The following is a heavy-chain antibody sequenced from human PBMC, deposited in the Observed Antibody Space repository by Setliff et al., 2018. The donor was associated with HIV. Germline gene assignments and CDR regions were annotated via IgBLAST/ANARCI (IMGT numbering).Heavy chain of an antibody. CDR2: IIHSGST. CDR1: GGSFSGYY. Sequence: SETLSLTCTVYGGSFSGYYWSWSRQPPGKGLEWIGEIIHSGSTKYNPSLKSRVTIALDTSKNQFSLNLSSVTTADTAVYYCARGPVTLVRGVNLVGLKNEPDYCGQGTLVTVSS. D-gene: IGHD3-10*01. CDR3: ARGPVTLVRGVNLVGLKNEPDY. J-gene: IGHJ4*02. V-gene: IGHV4-34*01.